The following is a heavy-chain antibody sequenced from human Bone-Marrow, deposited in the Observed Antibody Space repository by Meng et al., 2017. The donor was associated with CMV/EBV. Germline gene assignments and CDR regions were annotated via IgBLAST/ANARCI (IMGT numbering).Heavy chain of an antibody. CDR2: INQDGSEK. D-gene: IGHD4-23*01. CDR1: GFTFSDYY. Sequence: GESLKISCAASGFTFSDYYMSWIRQAPGKGLEWVANINQDGSEKYYVDSVKGRFTFSRDNAKNSLHLQMNSLRAEDAAVYYCARDVDYGGNRAMGAFDIWGQGTMVTVSS. J-gene: IGHJ3*02. V-gene: IGHV3-7*01. CDR3: ARDVDYGGNRAMGAFDI.